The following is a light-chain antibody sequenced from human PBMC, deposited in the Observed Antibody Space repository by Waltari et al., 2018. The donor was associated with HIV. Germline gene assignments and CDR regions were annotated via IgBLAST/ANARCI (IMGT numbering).Light chain of an antibody. CDR3: GAWDRSLSVFL. CDR1: STNIASNP. V-gene: IGLV1-51*01. CDR2: DNN. Sequence: QSALTQPPSLSAAPGQGVTISCSGSSTNIASNPVLWYQQLPGAAPKLLIYDNNYRASGIPDRFFGSKSGTSATLGITGLQTGDEADYYCGAWDRSLSVFLFGIGTKVTVL. J-gene: IGLJ1*01.